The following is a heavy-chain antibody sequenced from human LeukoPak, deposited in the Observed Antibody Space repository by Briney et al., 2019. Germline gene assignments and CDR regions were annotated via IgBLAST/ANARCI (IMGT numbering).Heavy chain of an antibody. CDR1: GYTFTAYY. J-gene: IGHJ4*02. CDR2: IDTNTGAT. V-gene: IGHV1-2*02. Sequence: ASVKVSCKASGYTFTAYYIHWVRQAPGQGLEWMGWIDTNTGATKYAQKFQGRVTITRDTSTGTTYMELSSLISGDTALYYCASEAFCAGGSCNVQRVASWGPGTLVTVST. D-gene: IGHD2-8*02. CDR3: ASEAFCAGGSCNVQRVAS.